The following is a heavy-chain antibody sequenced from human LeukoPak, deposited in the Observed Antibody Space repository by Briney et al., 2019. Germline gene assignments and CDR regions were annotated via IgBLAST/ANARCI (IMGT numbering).Heavy chain of an antibody. D-gene: IGHD2-15*01. Sequence: GGSLRLSCAASGFTFSSYGIHWVRQAPGKGLEWVAVIGYDGSKKYYADSVKGRFTISRDNSKNTLYLHMNSLSVEDMAVYYCARDRGGYCSGGTCYPGLLSYSMDVWGKGTTVTVSS. CDR3: ARDRGGYCSGGTCYPGLLSYSMDV. CDR1: GFTFSSYG. J-gene: IGHJ6*04. V-gene: IGHV3-33*01. CDR2: IGYDGSKK.